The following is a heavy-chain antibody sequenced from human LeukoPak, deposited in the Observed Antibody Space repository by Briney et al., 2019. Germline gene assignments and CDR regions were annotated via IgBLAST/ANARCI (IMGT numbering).Heavy chain of an antibody. CDR1: GGSISSGGYY. CDR3: ARDWGEEMEHNYYYYGMDV. J-gene: IGHJ6*02. D-gene: IGHD1/OR15-1a*01. V-gene: IGHV4-31*03. Sequence: PSETLSLTCTVSGGSISSGGYYWSWIRQHPGKGLEWIGYIYYSGSTYYNPSLKSRVTISVDTSKNQFSLKLSSVTAADTAVYYCARDWGEEMEHNYYYYGMDVWGQGTTVTVSS. CDR2: IYYSGST.